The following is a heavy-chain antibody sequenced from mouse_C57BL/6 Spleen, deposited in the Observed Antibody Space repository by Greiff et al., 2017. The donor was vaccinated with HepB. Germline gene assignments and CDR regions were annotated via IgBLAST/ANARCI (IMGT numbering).Heavy chain of an antibody. D-gene: IGHD1-1*01. CDR3: TTDYYGSSYWYLDV. CDR1: GFNIKDDY. CDR2: IDPENGDT. V-gene: IGHV14-4*01. J-gene: IGHJ1*03. Sequence: EVQLQQSGAELVRPGASVKLSCTASGFNIKDDYMHWVKQRPEHGLEWIGWIDPENGDTEYASKFQGKATITADTSSNTAYLQLSSLTSEDTAVYYWTTDYYGSSYWYLDVWGTRTTVTVSS.